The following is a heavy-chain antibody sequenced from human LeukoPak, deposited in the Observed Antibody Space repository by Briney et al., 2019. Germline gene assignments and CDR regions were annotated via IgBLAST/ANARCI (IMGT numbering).Heavy chain of an antibody. V-gene: IGHV1-2*02. CDR3: ARAGPSELSGEGYFDY. D-gene: IGHD1-14*01. J-gene: IGHJ4*02. CDR1: GYTFIAQY. Sequence: GASVKVSCKASGYTFIAQYIHWVRQAPGKGLEWMGWINPNSGGTNYAQKFQGRVTLTRDTSISTACMELRRLRSDDTAVYYCARAGPSELSGEGYFDYWGQGTLVTVSS. CDR2: INPNSGGT.